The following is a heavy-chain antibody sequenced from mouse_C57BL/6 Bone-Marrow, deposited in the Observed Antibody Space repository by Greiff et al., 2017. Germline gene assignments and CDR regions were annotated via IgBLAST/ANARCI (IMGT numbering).Heavy chain of an antibody. J-gene: IGHJ2*01. Sequence: EVQVVESGEGLVKPGGSLKLPWEASGSPFRDYGMNWVRQAPEKGLEWVAYISSGSSTIYYADTVKGRFTISRDNAKNTLFLQMTSLRSEDTAMYYCARRYKDYWGQGTTLTVSS. CDR3: ARRYKDY. D-gene: IGHD1-3*01. V-gene: IGHV5-17*01. CDR1: GSPFRDYG. CDR2: ISSGSSTI.